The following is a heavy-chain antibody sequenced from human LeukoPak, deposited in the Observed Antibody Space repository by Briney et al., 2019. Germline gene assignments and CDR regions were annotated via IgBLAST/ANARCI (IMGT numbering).Heavy chain of an antibody. CDR1: GYTFTGYY. D-gene: IGHD6-13*01. J-gene: IGHJ1*01. Sequence: ASVKVSCKASGYTFTGYYMHWVRQAPGQGLEWMGWINPNSGGTNYAQKFQGRVTMTRDTSISTAYMELSRLRSDDTAVYYCARDLTRYSSSWYGYFQHWGQGTLVTVSS. CDR2: INPNSGGT. CDR3: ARDLTRYSSSWYGYFQH. V-gene: IGHV1-2*02.